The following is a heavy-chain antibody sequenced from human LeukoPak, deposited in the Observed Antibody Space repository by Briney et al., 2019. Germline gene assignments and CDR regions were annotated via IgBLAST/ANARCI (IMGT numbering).Heavy chain of an antibody. D-gene: IGHD1-26*01. CDR2: IYSSGST. CDR1: GASISGSNYY. J-gene: IGHJ4*02. Sequence: PSETLSPTCAVSGASISGSNYYWGWIRQPPGKGLEWIGNIYSSGSTYYNASLQSRVTISIDTSKNQFSLRLNSVTAADTVMYYCAKSGGYGLIDYWGQGTRVTVSS. V-gene: IGHV4-39*01. CDR3: AKSGGYGLIDY.